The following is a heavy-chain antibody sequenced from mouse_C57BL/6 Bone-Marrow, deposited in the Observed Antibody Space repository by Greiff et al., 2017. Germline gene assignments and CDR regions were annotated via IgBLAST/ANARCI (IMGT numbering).Heavy chain of an antibody. J-gene: IGHJ2*01. D-gene: IGHD4-1*01. CDR2: INPNNGGT. Sequence: EVQLQQSGPELVKPGASVKISCKASGYTFTDYYMNWVKQSHGKSLEWIGDINPNNGGTSYNQKFKVKATLTVDKSSSTAYMELRSLTSEDSAVYYCARENWANFDYWGQGTTLTVSS. V-gene: IGHV1-26*01. CDR1: GYTFTDYY. CDR3: ARENWANFDY.